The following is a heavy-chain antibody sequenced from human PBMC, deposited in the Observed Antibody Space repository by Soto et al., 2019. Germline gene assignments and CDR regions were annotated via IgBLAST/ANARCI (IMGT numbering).Heavy chain of an antibody. Sequence: PGGSLRLSCAASGFTFGASALQWVRQASGKGLEWLGRIGSKGETYATAYAASVKGRFTISRDDSKNSLYLQMNSLKTEDTAVYYCARCTTAVGSYGMDVWGQGTTVTVSS. CDR3: ARCTTAVGSYGMDV. V-gene: IGHV3-73*01. CDR1: GFTFGASA. CDR2: IGSKGETYAT. J-gene: IGHJ6*02. D-gene: IGHD6-13*01.